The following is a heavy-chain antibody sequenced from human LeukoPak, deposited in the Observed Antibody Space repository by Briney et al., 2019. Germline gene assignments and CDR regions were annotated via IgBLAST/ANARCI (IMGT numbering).Heavy chain of an antibody. V-gene: IGHV3-7*01. CDR1: GFTFSSYW. CDR3: AKGAFRDQVQGYYYMDV. CDR2: IKQDGSEK. D-gene: IGHD3-10*01. J-gene: IGHJ6*03. Sequence: PGGSLRLSCAASGFTFSSYWMSWVRQAPGKGLEWVANIKQDGSEKYYVDSVKGRFIISRDNAKNSLFLQMNSLRAEDTAVYYCAKGAFRDQVQGYYYMDVWGEGTTVTVSS.